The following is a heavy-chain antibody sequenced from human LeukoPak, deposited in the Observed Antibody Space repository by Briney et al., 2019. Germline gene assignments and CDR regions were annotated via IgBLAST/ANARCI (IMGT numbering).Heavy chain of an antibody. J-gene: IGHJ4*02. CDR3: ARDRDTDFDYFDY. CDR1: GFTFSSYG. D-gene: IGHD3-16*02. V-gene: IGHV3-30*19. CDR2: ISYDGSNK. Sequence: PGGSLRLSCAASGFTFSSYGMHWARQAPGKGLEWVAVISYDGSNKYYADSVKGRFTISRDNSKNTLYLQMNSLRAEDTAVYYCARDRDTDFDYFDYWGQGTLVTVSS.